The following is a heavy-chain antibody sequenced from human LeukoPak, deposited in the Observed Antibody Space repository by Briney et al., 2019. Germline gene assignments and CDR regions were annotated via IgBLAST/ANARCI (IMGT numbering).Heavy chain of an antibody. D-gene: IGHD3-3*01. V-gene: IGHV4-4*07. J-gene: IGHJ2*01. CDR2: IYTSGST. CDR3: ARGSYDFWSGYYFWYFDL. CDR1: GGSISSYY. Sequence: SETLSLTCTASGGSISSYYWSWIRQPAGKGLEWIGRIYTSGSTNYNPSLKSRVTMSVDTSKNQFSLKLSSVTAADTAVYYCARGSYDFWSGYYFWYFDLWGRGTLVTVSS.